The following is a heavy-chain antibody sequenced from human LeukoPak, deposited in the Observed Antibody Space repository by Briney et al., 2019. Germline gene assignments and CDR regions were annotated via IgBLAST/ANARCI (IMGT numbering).Heavy chain of an antibody. D-gene: IGHD1-1*01. V-gene: IGHV3-23*01. Sequence: GGSLRLSCAASGFTFITYSMSWVRQAPGEGLEWVSTVNPSGISTYYADSVKGRSTISRDNSVNTVYLQMNSLRAEDTAVYYCAKDRAGTPWADWGQGTLVTVSS. J-gene: IGHJ4*02. CDR1: GFTFITYS. CDR2: VNPSGIST. CDR3: AKDRAGTPWAD.